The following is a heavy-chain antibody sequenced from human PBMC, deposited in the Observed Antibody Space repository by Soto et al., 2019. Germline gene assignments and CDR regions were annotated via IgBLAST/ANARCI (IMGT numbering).Heavy chain of an antibody. D-gene: IGHD2-8*01. CDR3: AKDIVPMVYAIAPADYFDY. V-gene: IGHV3-23*01. J-gene: IGHJ4*02. CDR1: GFAFSSYA. Sequence: GGSLRLSCAATGFAFSSYAMSWVRQAPGKGLEWVSAISGSGGSTYYADSVKGRFTISRDNSKNTLYLQMNSLRAEDTAVYYCAKDIVPMVYAIAPADYFDYRGQGTLVTVSS. CDR2: ISGSGGST.